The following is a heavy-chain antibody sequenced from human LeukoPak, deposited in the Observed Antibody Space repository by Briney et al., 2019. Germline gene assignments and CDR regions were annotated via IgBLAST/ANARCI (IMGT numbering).Heavy chain of an antibody. V-gene: IGHV4-59*08. Sequence: PSETLSLTCTVSGGSISSYYWSWIRQPPGKGLEWIGCIYYSGYTNYKSSLKSRVTISVDTSKNQFSLKLSSVTAADTAVYYCARQSDYYGSGSYYNPLDYWGQGTLVTVSS. J-gene: IGHJ4*02. D-gene: IGHD3-10*01. CDR3: ARQSDYYGSGSYYNPLDY. CDR2: IYYSGYT. CDR1: GGSISSYY.